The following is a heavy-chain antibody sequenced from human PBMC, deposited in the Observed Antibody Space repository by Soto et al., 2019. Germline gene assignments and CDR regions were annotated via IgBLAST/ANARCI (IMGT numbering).Heavy chain of an antibody. CDR1: GGSITFNF. CDR2: VFHTGNT. CDR3: ARGSGWLDY. D-gene: IGHD6-19*01. Sequence: QWQVQESGPGLVKPSETLSLTCTVSGGSITFNFWSWIRQPPGKGLEWIGYVFHTGNTDYNPSLKSRVTISVDPSKNRLSLKLDSVTAADTAVYYCARGSGWLDYWGQGTLVTVSS. V-gene: IGHV4-59*08. J-gene: IGHJ4*02.